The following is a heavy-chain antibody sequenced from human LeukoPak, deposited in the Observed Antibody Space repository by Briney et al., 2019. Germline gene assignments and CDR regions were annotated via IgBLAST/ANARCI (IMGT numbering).Heavy chain of an antibody. Sequence: GGSLRLSCAASGFNFSSYDMHWVRQATGKGLEWVSAIGTAADTYYPGSVKGRFTISRENAKNSLYLQMNSVRAGDTAVYYCARLRYFDWSPSDYWGQGTLVTVSS. J-gene: IGHJ4*02. CDR1: GFNFSSYD. CDR2: IGTAADT. V-gene: IGHV3-13*01. D-gene: IGHD3-9*01. CDR3: ARLRYFDWSPSDY.